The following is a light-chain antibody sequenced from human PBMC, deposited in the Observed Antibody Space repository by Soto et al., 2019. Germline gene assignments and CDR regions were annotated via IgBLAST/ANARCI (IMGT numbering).Light chain of an antibody. CDR3: AAWDDRLNGAL. Sequence: QSVLTQPPSASGTPGQRVTMSCSGGSSNIGSNTVSWYQHLPGTAPQLLIYSDTQRASGVADRFSGSKSGTSASLAISGLQSDDEAEYYCAAWDDRLNGALFGTGTKLTVL. CDR2: SDT. V-gene: IGLV1-44*01. CDR1: SSNIGSNT. J-gene: IGLJ1*01.